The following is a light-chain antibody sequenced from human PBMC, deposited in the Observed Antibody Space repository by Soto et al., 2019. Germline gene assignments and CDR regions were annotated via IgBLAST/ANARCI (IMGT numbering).Light chain of an antibody. V-gene: IGKV1-5*03. CDR2: KAS. CDR3: QQYSSYSRT. Sequence: PLAQWPSSRSASLGDAATLPCRASQGISTGLAWYQQRPGPTPRLLMYKASTLKSGVPSRFSGRGSRTEFTLPISRLQPDDFETYYCQQYSSYSRTFGQGTKVDIK. J-gene: IGKJ1*01. CDR1: QGISTG.